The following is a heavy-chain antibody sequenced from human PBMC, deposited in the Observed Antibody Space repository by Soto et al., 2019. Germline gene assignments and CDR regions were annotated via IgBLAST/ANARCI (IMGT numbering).Heavy chain of an antibody. CDR3: ARDVGNDSSGYYYNAFDI. J-gene: IGHJ3*02. V-gene: IGHV4-31*03. CDR1: GGSISSGGYS. Sequence: QVQLQESGPGLVKPSQTLSLTCPVSGGSISSGGYSWSWIRQHPGKGLEWIGYIYYSGSTYYNPSLKSRVTISVDTSKNQFALKLSSVTAADTAVYYCARDVGNDSSGYYYNAFDIGGQGTMVTVSS. CDR2: IYYSGST. D-gene: IGHD3-22*01.